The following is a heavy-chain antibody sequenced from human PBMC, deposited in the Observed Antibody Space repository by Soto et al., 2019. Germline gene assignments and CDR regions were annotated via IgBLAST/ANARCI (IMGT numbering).Heavy chain of an antibody. J-gene: IGHJ6*02. CDR3: ARSSRRKEWLSDYYYYGMDV. CDR1: GGTFSSYA. CDR2: IIPIFGTA. Sequence: SVKVSCKASGGTFSSYAISWVRQAPGQGLEWMGGIIPIFGTANYAQKFQGRVTITADESTSTAYMELSSLRSEDTAVYYCARSSRRKEWLSDYYYYGMDVWGQGTTVPVSS. D-gene: IGHD3-3*01. V-gene: IGHV1-69*13.